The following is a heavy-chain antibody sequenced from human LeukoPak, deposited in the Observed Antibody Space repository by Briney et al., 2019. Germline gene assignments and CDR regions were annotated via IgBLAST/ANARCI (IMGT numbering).Heavy chain of an antibody. CDR2: IYYSGST. V-gene: IGHV4-59*01. CDR1: GGSISSYY. CDR3: ARAHERSGPDLLDY. D-gene: IGHD3-22*01. J-gene: IGHJ4*02. Sequence: SETLSLTCTVSGGSISSYYWSWIRQPPGKGLEWIGYIYYSGSTNYNPSLKSRVTISVDTSKNQFSLKLSSVTAADTAVYYCARAHERSGPDLLDYWGQGTLVTVSS.